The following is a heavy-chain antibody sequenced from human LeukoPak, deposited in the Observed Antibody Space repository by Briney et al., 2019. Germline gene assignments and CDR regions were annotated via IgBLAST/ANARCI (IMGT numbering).Heavy chain of an antibody. CDR1: GGSISSSTYY. V-gene: IGHV4-39*07. J-gene: IGHJ6*02. CDR3: ARDIVVYYNYGMDV. Sequence: PSETLSLTCTVSGGSISSSTYYWGWIRQPPGKGLEWIGSIHHSGSTYYNPSLKSRVTISIDTSKNQFSLKLSSVTAADTAVYYCARDIVVYYNYGMDVWGQGTTVTVSS. D-gene: IGHD2-15*01. CDR2: IHHSGST.